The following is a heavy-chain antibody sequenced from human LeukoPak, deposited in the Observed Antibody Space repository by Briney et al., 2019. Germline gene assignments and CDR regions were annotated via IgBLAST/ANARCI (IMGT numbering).Heavy chain of an antibody. CDR1: GFIVSSNY. J-gene: IGHJ4*02. CDR3: ARAPMTTEDY. CDR2: IYSGGGT. D-gene: IGHD4-17*01. Sequence: GGSLRLSCVASGFIVSSNYMSWVRQAPGKGLEWVSVIYSGGGTNYADSVKGRFTISRDRSKNTLYLQMNSLRVGDTAVYYCARAPMTTEDYWGQGTLVTVSS. V-gene: IGHV3-53*01.